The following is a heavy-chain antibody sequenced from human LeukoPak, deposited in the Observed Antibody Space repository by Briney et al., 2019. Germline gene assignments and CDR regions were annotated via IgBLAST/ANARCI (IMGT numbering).Heavy chain of an antibody. D-gene: IGHD2-15*01. V-gene: IGHV3-23*01. CDR1: GFTFSSYA. CDR2: ISGSGGST. CDR3: ANGGYCSGGSCYSPPSAFDI. J-gene: IGHJ3*02. Sequence: GGSLRLSCAASGFTFSSYAMSWVRQAPGKGLEWVSAISGSGGSTYYADSVKGRFTISRDNSKNTLYLQMNSLRAEDTAVYYCANGGYCSGGSCYSPPSAFDIWGQGTMVTVSS.